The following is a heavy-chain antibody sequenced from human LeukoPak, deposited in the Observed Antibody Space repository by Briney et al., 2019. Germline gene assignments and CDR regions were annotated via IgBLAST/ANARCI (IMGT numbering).Heavy chain of an antibody. CDR3: ARESWGPVGP. J-gene: IGHJ5*02. V-gene: IGHV3-66*02. D-gene: IGHD7-27*01. CDR1: GFIFSKNH. Sequence: GGSLRLACAASGFIFSKNHMSWVRQAPGKGLEWVSLTYTDTSAYYADSVKGRFTISRDNSKNILNLQMNSLRVEDTAVYYCARESWGPVGPWGQGTLVTVSS. CDR2: TYTDTSA.